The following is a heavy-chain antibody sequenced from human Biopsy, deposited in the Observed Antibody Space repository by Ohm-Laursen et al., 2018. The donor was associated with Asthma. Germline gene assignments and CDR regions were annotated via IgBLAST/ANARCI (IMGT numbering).Heavy chain of an antibody. CDR2: IYYSGTT. CDR3: VRGSSSWHHGPFHYYYGLDV. CDR1: SGSGGYMRSGNYY. J-gene: IGHJ6*02. V-gene: IGHV4-39*01. Sequence: SDTLSLTCILSSGSGGYMRSGNYYWGWIRQPPGKGLEWIGSIYYSGTTYYNPSLESQVTVSADTSKNQFSLKLTSVTAADTAVYYCVRGSSSWHHGPFHYYYGLDVWGQGTTATVSS. D-gene: IGHD6-13*01.